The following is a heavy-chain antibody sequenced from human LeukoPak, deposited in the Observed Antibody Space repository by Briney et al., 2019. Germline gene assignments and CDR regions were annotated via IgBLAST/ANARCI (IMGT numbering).Heavy chain of an antibody. CDR3: ARATTYYDYVWGSYRDRFSNNWFDP. J-gene: IGHJ5*02. D-gene: IGHD3-16*01. CDR1: GGSFSGYY. CDR2: INHGGST. Sequence: SETLSLTCTVYGGSFSGYYWSWIRQPPGKGLEWIGEINHGGSTNYNPSLKSRVTISVDTSKNQFSLKLSSVTTADTAVYYCARATTYYDYVWGSYRDRFSNNWFDPWGQGTLVTVSS. V-gene: IGHV4-34*01.